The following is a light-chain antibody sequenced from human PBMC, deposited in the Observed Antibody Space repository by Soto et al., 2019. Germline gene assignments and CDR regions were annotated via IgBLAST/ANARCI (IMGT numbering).Light chain of an antibody. CDR3: QQFNSYPPLT. Sequence: AIQLTQAPSSLSASVGDRVTITCQASQGISTSLAWYQQKPGKARKLLIYDASSLESGVPSRFSGSGSGTDFTLTISSLQPEDFATYYCQQFNSYPPLTFGGGTKVEIK. J-gene: IGKJ4*01. CDR2: DAS. V-gene: IGKV1-13*02. CDR1: QGISTS.